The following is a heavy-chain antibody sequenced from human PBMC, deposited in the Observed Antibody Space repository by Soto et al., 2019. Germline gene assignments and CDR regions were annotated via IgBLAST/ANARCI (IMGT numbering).Heavy chain of an antibody. V-gene: IGHV3-7*01. Sequence: GGSLRLSCAASGFTFSSYWMSWVRQAPGKGLEWVANIKQDGSEKYYVDSVKGRFTISRDNAKNSLYLQMNSLRAEDTAVYYCAREENRNYVGAFDIWGQGIMVTVSS. D-gene: IGHD1-7*01. CDR2: IKQDGSEK. CDR3: AREENRNYVGAFDI. CDR1: GFTFSSYW. J-gene: IGHJ3*02.